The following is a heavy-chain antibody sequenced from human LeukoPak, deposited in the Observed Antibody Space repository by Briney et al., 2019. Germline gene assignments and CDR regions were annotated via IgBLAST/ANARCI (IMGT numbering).Heavy chain of an antibody. CDR3: AKDFYGAGVVGAFDI. D-gene: IGHD3-10*01. J-gene: IGHJ3*02. V-gene: IGHV3-23*01. CDR2: ISGSGGST. Sequence: GGSLRLSCAASGFTFSSYAMSWVRQAPGKGLEWVSGISGSGGSTYYADSVKGRFTISRDNSKNTLYLQMNSLKAEDTAVYYCAKDFYGAGVVGAFDIWGEGTMVTVSS. CDR1: GFTFSSYA.